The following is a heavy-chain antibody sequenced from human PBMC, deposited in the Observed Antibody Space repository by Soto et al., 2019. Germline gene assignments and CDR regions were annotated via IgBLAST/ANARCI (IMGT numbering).Heavy chain of an antibody. CDR1: GFTFSSYS. J-gene: IGHJ4*02. Sequence: LRLSCAASGFTFSSYSMNWVRQAPGMRLEWVSSISTSSSYIYYADSVKGRFTVSRDNAKNSLFLQINSLRDEDTAVYYCARGSIVATSLTPFDYWGQGTLVTVSS. CDR2: ISTSSSYI. CDR3: ARGSIVATSLTPFDY. V-gene: IGHV3-21*01. D-gene: IGHD5-12*01.